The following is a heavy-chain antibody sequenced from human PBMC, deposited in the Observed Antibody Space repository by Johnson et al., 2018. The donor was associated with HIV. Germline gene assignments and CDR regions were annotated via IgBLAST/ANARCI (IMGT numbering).Heavy chain of an antibody. CDR2: INWNGGST. CDR1: GFTFDDNG. Sequence: VLLVESGGGVVRPGGSLRLSCAASGFTFDDNGMSWVRQAPGKGLEWVSGINWNGGSTGYADSVKGRFTVSRDNAKNSLYLQMNSLRAEDTALYYCARGAVRYYDNSGYWGAFDTWGPGALVTVSS. D-gene: IGHD3-22*01. J-gene: IGHJ3*02. V-gene: IGHV3-20*04. CDR3: ARGAVRYYDNSGYWGAFDT.